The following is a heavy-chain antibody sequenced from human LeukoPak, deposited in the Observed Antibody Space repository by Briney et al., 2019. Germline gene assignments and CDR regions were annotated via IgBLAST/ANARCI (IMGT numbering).Heavy chain of an antibody. CDR1: GYTFTSSY. J-gene: IGHJ4*02. Sequence: ASVKVSCKASGYTFTSSYMHWVRQAPGQGLEWMGIINPSGGSTSYAQKFQGRVTMTRDMSTSTVYMELSSLRSEDTAVYYCARTLCGGDCYSDYWGQGTLVTVSS. CDR3: ARTLCGGDCYSDY. D-gene: IGHD2-21*02. CDR2: INPSGGST. V-gene: IGHV1-46*01.